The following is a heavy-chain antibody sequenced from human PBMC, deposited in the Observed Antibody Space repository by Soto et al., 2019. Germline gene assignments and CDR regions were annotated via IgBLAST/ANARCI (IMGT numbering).Heavy chain of an antibody. D-gene: IGHD7-27*01. V-gene: IGHV4-4*02. CDR1: GDSISSSVW. J-gene: IGHJ4*02. Sequence: SETLSLTCAVSGDSISSSVWWTWVRQPPGKGLEWIGEVFHTGDTYFNPSLRSRVAMSVDKSTNEFSLKVTSVTAADTAIYYCARKAWVRFDYWGQGALVTVS. CDR3: ARKAWVRFDY. CDR2: VFHTGDT.